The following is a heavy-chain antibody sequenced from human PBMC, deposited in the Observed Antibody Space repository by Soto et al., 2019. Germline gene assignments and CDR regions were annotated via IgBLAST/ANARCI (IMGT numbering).Heavy chain of an antibody. CDR2: IYWDDDK. D-gene: IGHD3-22*01. CDR3: AHRTYLYDSSGYYYAPFDY. Sequence: QITLKESGPTLVKPTQTLTLTCTFSGFSLSTSGVGVGWIRQPPGKALEWLALIYWDDDKRYSPSLKSRLTITKDTSKHQVVLTMTNMDPVDTATYYCAHRTYLYDSSGYYYAPFDYWGQGTLVTVSS. V-gene: IGHV2-5*02. CDR1: GFSLSTSGVG. J-gene: IGHJ4*02.